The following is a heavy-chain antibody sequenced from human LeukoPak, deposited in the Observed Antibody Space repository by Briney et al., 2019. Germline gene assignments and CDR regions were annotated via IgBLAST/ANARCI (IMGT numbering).Heavy chain of an antibody. Sequence: PSETLSLTCTVSGGSISSYYWSWIRQPPGKGLEWIGYIYYSGSTNYNPSLMSRVTISVDTSKNQFSLKLSSVTAADTAVYHCARVNRGIQLWFDFDYWGQGTLVTVSS. J-gene: IGHJ4*02. CDR1: GGSISSYY. CDR2: IYYSGST. CDR3: ARVNRGIQLWFDFDY. V-gene: IGHV4-59*01. D-gene: IGHD5-18*01.